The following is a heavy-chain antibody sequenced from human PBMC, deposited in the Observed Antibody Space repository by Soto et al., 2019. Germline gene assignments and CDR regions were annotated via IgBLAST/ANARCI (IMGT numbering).Heavy chain of an antibody. V-gene: IGHV4-59*08. CDR1: GGSISSYY. CDR3: ARLDYSNHEPQLDY. J-gene: IGHJ4*02. CDR2: IYYSGST. Sequence: SETLSLTCTVSGGSISSYYWSWIRQPPGKGLEWIGYIYYSGSTNYNPSLKSRVTISVDTSKNQFSLKLSSVTAADTAVYYCARLDYSNHEPQLDYWGQGTLVTVSS. D-gene: IGHD4-4*01.